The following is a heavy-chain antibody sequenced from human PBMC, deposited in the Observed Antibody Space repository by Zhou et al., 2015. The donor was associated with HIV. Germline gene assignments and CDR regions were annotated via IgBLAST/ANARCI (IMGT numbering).Heavy chain of an antibody. CDR3: ASKMSSGAIAAAGPYYYYYMDV. Sequence: QVQLVQSGAEVKKPGSSVKVSCKASGGTFSSYAISWVRQAPGQGLEWMGGIIPIFGTANYAQKFQGRVTITADESTSTAYMELSSLRSEDTAVYYCASKMSSGAIAAAGPYYYYYMDVWGKGTTVTVSS. CDR2: IIPIFGTA. J-gene: IGHJ6*03. D-gene: IGHD6-13*01. V-gene: IGHV1-69*01. CDR1: GGTFSSYA.